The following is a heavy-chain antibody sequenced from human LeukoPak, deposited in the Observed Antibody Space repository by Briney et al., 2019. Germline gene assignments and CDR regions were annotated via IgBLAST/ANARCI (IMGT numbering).Heavy chain of an antibody. CDR3: ARMNCSGGTCYDYFDD. Sequence: TGGSLRLSCVGSPVTFGTSAMSWVRQAPGKGLEWVSAVITGGTNTYYADSVEGCFTISRDNSKDTLYLHMYSLRVEDTAKYFCARMNCSGGTCYDYFDDWGQGTLVTVSS. D-gene: IGHD2-15*01. J-gene: IGHJ4*02. CDR1: PVTFGTSA. CDR2: VITGGTNT. V-gene: IGHV3-23*01.